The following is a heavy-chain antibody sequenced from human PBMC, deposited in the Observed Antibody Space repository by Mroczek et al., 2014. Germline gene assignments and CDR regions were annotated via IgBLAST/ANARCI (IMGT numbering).Heavy chain of an antibody. CDR3: ASSVQLPKRWNWFDP. Sequence: KESGPGLVKPSETLSLTCTVSGGSISSYYWSWIRQPPGKGLEWIGYIYYSGSTNYNPSLKSRVTISVDTSKNQFSLKLSSVTAADTAVYYCASSVQLPKRWNWFDPWGQGTLVTVSS. J-gene: IGHJ5*02. CDR2: IYYSGST. V-gene: IGHV4-59*08. D-gene: IGHD2-2*01. CDR1: GGSISSYY.